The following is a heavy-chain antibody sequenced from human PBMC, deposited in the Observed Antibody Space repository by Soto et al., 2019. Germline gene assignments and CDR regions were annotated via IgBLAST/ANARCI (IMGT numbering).Heavy chain of an antibody. CDR1: GGSISSSNW. D-gene: IGHD1-1*01. Sequence: SETLSLTCAVSGGSISSSNWWSWVRQPPGKGLEWIGEIYHSGSTNYNPSLKSRVTISVDKSKNQFSLKLSSVTAADTAVYHCARDRPGGNWNQRGFDYWGQGTLVTVSS. J-gene: IGHJ4*02. V-gene: IGHV4-4*02. CDR2: IYHSGST. CDR3: ARDRPGGNWNQRGFDY.